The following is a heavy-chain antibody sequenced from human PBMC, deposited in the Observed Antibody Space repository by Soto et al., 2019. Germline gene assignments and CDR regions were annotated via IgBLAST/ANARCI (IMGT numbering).Heavy chain of an antibody. J-gene: IGHJ3*02. CDR3: ARWNTAMVDAFDI. V-gene: IGHV4-39*07. CDR2: ISHDGHA. CDR1: DDSISDSRYY. D-gene: IGHD5-18*01. Sequence: SETLSLTCSVLDDSISDSRYYWGWIRQSPEKGLEWIGSISHDGHAYYNPPLKSRVTLFADTSRNQFSLKLSSVTAADTAVYHCARWNTAMVDAFDIWGQGTMVTVSS.